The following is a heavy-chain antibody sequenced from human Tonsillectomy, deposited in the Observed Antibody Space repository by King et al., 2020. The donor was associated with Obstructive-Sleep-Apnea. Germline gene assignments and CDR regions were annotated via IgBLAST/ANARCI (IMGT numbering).Heavy chain of an antibody. CDR3: ARAATSVFGGVIMPHCFDF. D-gene: IGHD3-3*01. Sequence: QLQESGPGLVRPSETLSLTCSVSGDSVNNFYWAWIRQPPGQGLEWVGSVYYSGSANYNPSFKSRVSISVDTSKNQFSLKLRSVTAADTAVYYCARAATSVFGGVIMPHCFDFWGQGTLVSVSS. CDR2: VYYSGSA. J-gene: IGHJ4*02. V-gene: IGHV4-59*02. CDR1: GDSVNNFY.